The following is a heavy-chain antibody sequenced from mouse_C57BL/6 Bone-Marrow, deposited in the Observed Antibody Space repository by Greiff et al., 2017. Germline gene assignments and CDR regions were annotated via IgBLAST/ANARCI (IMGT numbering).Heavy chain of an antibody. J-gene: IGHJ1*03. Sequence: VQGVESGPGLVQPSQSLSITCTVSGFSLTSYGVHWVRQSPGKGLEWLGVIWSGGSTDYNAAFISRLSISKDNSKSQVFFKMNSLQADDTAIYYCAARSSYWYFDVWGTGTTVTVSS. CDR2: IWSGGST. V-gene: IGHV2-2*01. D-gene: IGHD1-1*01. CDR1: GFSLTSYG. CDR3: AARSSYWYFDV.